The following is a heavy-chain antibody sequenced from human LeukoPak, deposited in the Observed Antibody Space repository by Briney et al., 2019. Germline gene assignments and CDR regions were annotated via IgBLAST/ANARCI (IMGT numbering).Heavy chain of an antibody. CDR1: GGSISSGDYY. V-gene: IGHV4-30-4*01. CDR3: ARQAYDTGYDAFDI. J-gene: IGHJ3*02. D-gene: IGHD3-22*01. Sequence: SETLSLTCTVSGGSISSGDYYWRWIRQPRGKGLGWIVYIYYSGSTYYNPSLKSRVTISVHPSKNQFSLKLSSVTAADTAVYYCARQAYDTGYDAFDIWGQGTIVTVSS. CDR2: IYYSGST.